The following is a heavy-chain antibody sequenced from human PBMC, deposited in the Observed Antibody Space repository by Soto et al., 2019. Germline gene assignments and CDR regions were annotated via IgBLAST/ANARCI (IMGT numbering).Heavy chain of an antibody. J-gene: IGHJ3*01. CDR1: GFTISGKKY. CDR2: LYDLDGS. Sequence: DVQLVESGGGLIQPGESLRLSCAAFGFTISGKKYVAWVRQAPGKGLEWVSALYDLDGSFYAASVKGRLTTSSESSKTTVYLQKNDLRPDDTAVYYCATWHEREHAYDVWGQGTTVSVSS. D-gene: IGHD1-1*01. CDR3: ATWHEREHAYDV. V-gene: IGHV3-53*01.